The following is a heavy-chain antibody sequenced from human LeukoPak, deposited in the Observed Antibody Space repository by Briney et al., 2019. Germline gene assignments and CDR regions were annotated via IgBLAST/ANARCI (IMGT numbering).Heavy chain of an antibody. CDR2: IKQDGSEK. D-gene: IGHD5-18*01. J-gene: IGHJ4*02. CDR3: ARAGGEDTAMNDY. CDR1: GFTFSGYW. Sequence: GGSLRLSCAASGFTFSGYWMSWVRQAPGKGLEWVANIKQDGSEKYYVDSVKGRFTISRDNAKNSLYLQKNSLRAEDTAVYYCARAGGEDTAMNDYWGQGTLVTVSS. V-gene: IGHV3-7*01.